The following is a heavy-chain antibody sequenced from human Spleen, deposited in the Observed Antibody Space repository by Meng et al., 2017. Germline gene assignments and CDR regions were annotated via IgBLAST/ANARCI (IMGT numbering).Heavy chain of an antibody. J-gene: IGHJ4*02. CDR2: ISYDGSNK. CDR1: GFTFSSYA. V-gene: IGHV3-30*04. D-gene: IGHD3-9*01. CDR3: ARVQDPNRKITLRYLDWLVYAWGLSY. Sequence: GGSLRLSCAASGFTFSSYAIHWVRQAPGKGLEWVAVISYDGSNKYYADSVKGRFTISRDNSKNTLYLQMNSLRAEDTAVYYCARVQDPNRKITLRYLDWLVYAWGLSYWGQGTLVTVSS.